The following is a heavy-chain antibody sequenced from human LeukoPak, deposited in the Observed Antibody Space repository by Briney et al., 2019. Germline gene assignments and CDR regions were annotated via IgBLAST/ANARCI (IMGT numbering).Heavy chain of an antibody. J-gene: IGHJ6*03. Sequence: ASVKVSCKASGGTFSSYAISWVRPAPGQGLEWMGGIIPIFGTANYAQKFQGRVTITTDESTSTAYMELSSLRSEDTAVYYCARGGAAAVSYYYYYMDVWGKGTTVTVSS. CDR1: GGTFSSYA. D-gene: IGHD6-13*01. V-gene: IGHV1-69*05. CDR2: IIPIFGTA. CDR3: ARGGAAAVSYYYYYMDV.